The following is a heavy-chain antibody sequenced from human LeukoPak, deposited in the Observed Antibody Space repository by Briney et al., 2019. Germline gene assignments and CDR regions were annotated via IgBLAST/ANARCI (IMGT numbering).Heavy chain of an antibody. CDR3: ARGPLGMDV. Sequence: SETLSLTCAVYGGSFSGYYWSWIRQPPGKGLEWIGEINHSGSTNYNPSLKSQVTISVDTSKNQFSLKLSSVTAADTAVYCCARGPLGMDVWGQGTTVTVSS. V-gene: IGHV4-34*01. CDR2: INHSGST. J-gene: IGHJ6*02. CDR1: GGSFSGYY.